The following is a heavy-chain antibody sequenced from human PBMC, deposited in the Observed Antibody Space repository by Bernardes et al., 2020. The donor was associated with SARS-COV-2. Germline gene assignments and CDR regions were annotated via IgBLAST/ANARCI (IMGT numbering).Heavy chain of an antibody. J-gene: IGHJ3*02. CDR1: GGSISSGGYY. Sequence: SETLSLTCTVSGGSISSGGYYWSWIRQHPGKGLEWIGYIYYSGSTYYNPSLKSRVTISVDTSKNQFSLKLSSVTAADTAVYYCATYSSGYMGDDAFDIWGQGTMVTVSS. V-gene: IGHV4-31*03. CDR3: ATYSSGYMGDDAFDI. CDR2: IYYSGST. D-gene: IGHD3-22*01.